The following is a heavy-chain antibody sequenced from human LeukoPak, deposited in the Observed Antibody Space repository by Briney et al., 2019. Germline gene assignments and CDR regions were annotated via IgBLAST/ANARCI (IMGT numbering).Heavy chain of an antibody. CDR2: INHSGST. V-gene: IGHV4-34*01. J-gene: IGHJ4*02. D-gene: IGHD3-10*01. Sequence: SETPSLTCAVYGGSFSGYYWSWIRQPPGKGLEWIGEINHSGSTNYNPSLKSRVTISVDTSKNQFSLKLSSVTAADTAVYYCARLGLMVRGVINWGQGTLVTVSS. CDR1: GGSFSGYY. CDR3: ARLGLMVRGVIN.